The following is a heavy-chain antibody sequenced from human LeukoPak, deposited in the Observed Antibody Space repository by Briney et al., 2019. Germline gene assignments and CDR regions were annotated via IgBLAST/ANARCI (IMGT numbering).Heavy chain of an antibody. Sequence: QPGGSLRLSCAASGFTFSSYAMSWVRRAPGKGLEWVSYISSSGSTIYYADSVKGRFTISRDNAKNSLYLQMNSLRAEDTAVYYCARDRRGSSPGLGWFDPWGQGTLVTVSS. CDR2: ISSSGSTI. CDR1: GFTFSSYA. V-gene: IGHV3-48*04. J-gene: IGHJ5*02. D-gene: IGHD6-13*01. CDR3: ARDRRGSSPGLGWFDP.